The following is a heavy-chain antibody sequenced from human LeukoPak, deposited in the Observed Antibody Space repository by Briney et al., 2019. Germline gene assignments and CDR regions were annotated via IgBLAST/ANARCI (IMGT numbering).Heavy chain of an antibody. D-gene: IGHD4-23*01. V-gene: IGHV3-74*01. J-gene: IGHJ4*02. CDR2: ISSDGSDT. Sequence: QTGGSLRLSCAASGFSFSYYWMHWVRQAPGEGLVWLSRISSDGSDTRHADAVKGRFTISRDNAKNTLYLQMNSLGVEDTAVYYCARDMDEDYSGNTLDYWGRGTLVTVSS. CDR1: GFSFSYYW. CDR3: ARDMDEDYSGNTLDY.